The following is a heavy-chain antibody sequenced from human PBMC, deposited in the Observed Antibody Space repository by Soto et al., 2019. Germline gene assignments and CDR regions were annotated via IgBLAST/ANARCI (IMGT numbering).Heavy chain of an antibody. V-gene: IGHV1-18*01. CDR2: ISAYNGNT. D-gene: IGHD3-22*01. Sequence: ASVKVSCKASGYTFTSYGISWVRQAPGQGLEWMGWISAYNGNTNYAQKLQGRVTMTTDTSTSTAYMELSSLRSEDTAVYYCARGPNYYDSSGYFYSDYWGQGTLVTVSS. J-gene: IGHJ4*02. CDR3: ARGPNYYDSSGYFYSDY. CDR1: GYTFTSYG.